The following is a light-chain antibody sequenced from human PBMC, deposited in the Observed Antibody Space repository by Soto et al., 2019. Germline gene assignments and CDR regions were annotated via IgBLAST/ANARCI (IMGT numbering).Light chain of an antibody. J-gene: IGKJ5*01. CDR2: DIS. Sequence: DIVMTQPPLSLSVTPGQPASMSCNSSDGLLDTDGKTHLYWYQQRPGQAPRLLIYDISNRAAGVPARFSGSGSETEFTLTIRSLQSEDFAVYFCQQYNNWPSFGQGRRLEIK. CDR1: DGLLDTDGKTH. V-gene: IGKV2D-29*01. CDR3: QQYNNWPS.